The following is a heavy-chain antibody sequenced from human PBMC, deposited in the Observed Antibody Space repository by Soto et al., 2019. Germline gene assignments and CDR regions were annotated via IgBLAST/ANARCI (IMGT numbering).Heavy chain of an antibody. CDR1: GFTFSSYA. D-gene: IGHD3-22*01. Sequence: GGSLRLSCAASGFTFSSYAMSWVRQAPGKGLEWVSAISGSGGSTYYADSVKGRFTISRDNSKNTLYLQMNSLRAEDTAVYYCAKDPWYYDSSGSKEDAFDIWGQGTMVTVSS. CDR2: ISGSGGST. J-gene: IGHJ3*02. V-gene: IGHV3-23*01. CDR3: AKDPWYYDSSGSKEDAFDI.